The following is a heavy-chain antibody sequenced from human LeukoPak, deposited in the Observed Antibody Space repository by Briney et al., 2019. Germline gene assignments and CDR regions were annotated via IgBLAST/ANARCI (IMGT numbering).Heavy chain of an antibody. CDR3: ARGGIQVSGIDEFDY. D-gene: IGHD6-19*01. CDR2: IGIRGDT. CDR1: GFTFIDYD. V-gene: IGHV3-13*01. J-gene: IGHJ4*02. Sequence: GGSLRLSCAASGFTFIDYDMHWVRQVIGKGLEWVSAIGIRGDTHYSGSVKGRFTISRENAESSLYLQMNSLRAEDTAVYYCARGGIQVSGIDEFDYWGQGTLVNVSS.